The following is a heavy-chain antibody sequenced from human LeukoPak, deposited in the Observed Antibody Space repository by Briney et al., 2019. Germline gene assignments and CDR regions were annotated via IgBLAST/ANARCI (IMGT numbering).Heavy chain of an antibody. V-gene: IGHV3-15*01. D-gene: IGHD1-26*01. CDR2: IKSKTDGGTT. CDR3: TTLVGAPEAD. CDR1: GFTFSNAW. J-gene: IGHJ4*02. Sequence: PGGSLRLSCAASGFTFSNAWMSGVRQAPGKGLESFGRIKSKTDGGTTDYAAPVKGRFTISRDGSKNTLYLQMNSLKTEDTAVYYCTTLVGAPEADWGQGTLVTVSS.